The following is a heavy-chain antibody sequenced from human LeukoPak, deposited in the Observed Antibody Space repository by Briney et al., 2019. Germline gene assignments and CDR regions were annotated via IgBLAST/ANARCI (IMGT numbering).Heavy chain of an antibody. D-gene: IGHD6-13*01. V-gene: IGHV1-69*13. CDR2: IIPIFGTA. CDR3: AREEQQLVPKYYYYYYGMDV. CDR1: GGTFSSYA. Sequence: TSVKVSCKASGGTFSSYAISWVRQAPGQGLEWMGGIIPIFGTANYAQKFQGRVTITADESTSTAYMELSSLRSEDTAVYYCAREEQQLVPKYYYYYYGMDVWGQGTTVTVSS. J-gene: IGHJ6*02.